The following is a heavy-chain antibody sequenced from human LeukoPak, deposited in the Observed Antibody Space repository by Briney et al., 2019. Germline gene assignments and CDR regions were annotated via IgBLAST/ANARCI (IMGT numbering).Heavy chain of an antibody. CDR1: GFTFSSYV. Sequence: GGSLRLSCAASGFTFSSYVMSWVRQAPGKGLEWVSAVSGSGGSTYYADSMKGRFTISRDNSKNTLCLQMNSLRAEDTALYYCAKGRGSMVTTFDFWGQGTLVTVSS. J-gene: IGHJ4*02. V-gene: IGHV3-23*01. CDR2: VSGSGGST. CDR3: AKGRGSMVTTFDF. D-gene: IGHD4-17*01.